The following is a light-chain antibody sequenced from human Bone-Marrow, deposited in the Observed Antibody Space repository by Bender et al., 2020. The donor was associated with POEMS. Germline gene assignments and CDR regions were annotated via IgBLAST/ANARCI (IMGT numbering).Light chain of an antibody. CDR2: DDS. J-gene: IGLJ3*02. Sequence: SSLLTQPPPLSVAPGQTATIPCGGDSIGSKSVHWFQQKPRQAPVLVVSDDSDRPPGISERFSGSNSGDSAPLTISKAEAGGEADYYCQVWDSSSDHQVFGVGTKLTVL. CDR1: SIGSKS. CDR3: QVWDSSSDHQV. V-gene: IGLV3-21*02.